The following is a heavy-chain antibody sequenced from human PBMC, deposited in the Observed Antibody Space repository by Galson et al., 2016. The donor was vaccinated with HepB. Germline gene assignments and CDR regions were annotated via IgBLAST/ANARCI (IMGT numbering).Heavy chain of an antibody. D-gene: IGHD2-2*01. CDR2: INSDGSTI. V-gene: IGHV3-74*01. Sequence: SLRLSCAASGFAFSSHWMHWVRQAPGKGLMWVARINSDGSTINYADSVKGRFTVSRDNAKNTLYLQMNSLRPEDTAVYYCVRRDLALPTDNDYWGQGTLVTVSS. CDR3: VRRDLALPTDNDY. CDR1: GFAFSSHW. J-gene: IGHJ4*02.